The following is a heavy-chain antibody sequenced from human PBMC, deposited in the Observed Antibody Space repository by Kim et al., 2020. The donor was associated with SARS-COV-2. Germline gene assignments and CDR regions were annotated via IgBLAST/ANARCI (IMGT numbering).Heavy chain of an antibody. V-gene: IGHV3-21*01. J-gene: IGHJ4*02. Sequence: GGSLRLSCAASGFTFSSYSMNWVRQAPGKGLEWVSSISSSSSYIYYADSVKGRFTISRDNAKNSLYLQMNSLRAEDTAVYYCARDFPDIVATDSEQGRLGWGQGTLVTVSS. CDR2: ISSSSSYI. D-gene: IGHD5-12*01. CDR1: GFTFSSYS. CDR3: ARDFPDIVATDSEQGRLG.